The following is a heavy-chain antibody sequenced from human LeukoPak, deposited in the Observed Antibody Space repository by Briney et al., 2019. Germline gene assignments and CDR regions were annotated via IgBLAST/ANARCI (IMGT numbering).Heavy chain of an antibody. CDR3: ARVEGWPPYYFDY. V-gene: IGHV4-34*01. CDR2: INHSGST. D-gene: IGHD6-19*01. J-gene: IGHJ4*02. CDR1: GGSFSGYY. Sequence: SETLSLTCAVYGGSFSGYYWSWIRQPPGKGLEWIGEINHSGSTNYNPSLKSRVTISVDTSKNQFSLKLSSVTAADTAVYYCARVEGWPPYYFDYWGQGTLVTVSS.